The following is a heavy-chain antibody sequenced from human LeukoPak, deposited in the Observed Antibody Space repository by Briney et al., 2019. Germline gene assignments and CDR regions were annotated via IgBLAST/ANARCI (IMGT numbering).Heavy chain of an antibody. CDR3: ARRVAYYDMDV. CDR2: IYPGDSDA. J-gene: IGHJ6*02. Sequence: GASLQISCKGSGYSFTTYWIAWVRQMPGKRLEWMGIIYPGDSDARYSPSFQGQVTISADKSISTAYLQWNSLKASDTAMYYCARRVAYYDMDVWGQGTTVTVSS. V-gene: IGHV5-51*01. CDR1: GYSFTTYW.